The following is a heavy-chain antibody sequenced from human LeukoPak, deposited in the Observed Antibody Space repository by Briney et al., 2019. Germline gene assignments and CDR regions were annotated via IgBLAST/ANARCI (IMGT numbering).Heavy chain of an antibody. CDR1: GFTFGDYA. D-gene: IGHD3-10*01. CDR2: ISSTNIHI. J-gene: IGHJ1*01. V-gene: IGHV3-21*01. CDR3: ARDLVFG. Sequence: GGSLRLSCTVSGFTFGDYAMTWFRQAPEKGLEWVSPISSTNIHIYYADSVRGRFTISRDNAKNSLYLQMNSLRAEDTAVYYCARDLVFGGGQGTLVTVSS.